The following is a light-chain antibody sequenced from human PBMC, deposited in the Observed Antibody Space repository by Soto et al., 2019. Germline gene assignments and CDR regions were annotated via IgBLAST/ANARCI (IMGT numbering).Light chain of an antibody. J-gene: IGKJ4*01. CDR2: GAS. Sequence: EIVLTQSPCTLSVSPGERATLSCRASQSVSSSYLAWYQQKPGQALRLLIYGASSRATGIPDRFSGSGSGTDFTLTISRLEPEDFAVYYCQQYGSSSLTFGGGTKVEIK. CDR3: QQYGSSSLT. V-gene: IGKV3-20*01. CDR1: QSVSSSY.